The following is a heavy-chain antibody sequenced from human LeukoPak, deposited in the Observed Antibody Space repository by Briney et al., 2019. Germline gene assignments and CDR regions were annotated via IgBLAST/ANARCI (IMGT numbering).Heavy chain of an antibody. Sequence: PGGSLRLSCAASGFTFSSYGMPWVRQAPGKGLEWVAVIWYDGSNKYYVDSVKGRFTISRDNSKNTLYLQMNSLRAEDTAVYYCARELGDYHYYYYGMDVWGQGTTVTVSS. CDR1: GFTFSSYG. CDR2: IWYDGSNK. V-gene: IGHV3-33*01. D-gene: IGHD4-17*01. CDR3: ARELGDYHYYYYGMDV. J-gene: IGHJ6*02.